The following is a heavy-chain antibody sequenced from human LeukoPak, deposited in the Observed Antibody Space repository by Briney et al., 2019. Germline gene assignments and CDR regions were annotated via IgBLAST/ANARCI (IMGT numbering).Heavy chain of an antibody. CDR2: ISPSGSIS. V-gene: IGHV3-23*01. Sequence: GGSLRLSCAASGFTFSSHGINWVRQAPGKGLEWVSGISPSGSISYYADSVKGRFTISRDNAKNTLFLQMNSLRVEDTAVYYCAKVSRIYYFDYWGQGTLVTVSS. D-gene: IGHD3-3*01. J-gene: IGHJ4*02. CDR3: AKVSRIYYFDY. CDR1: GFTFSSHG.